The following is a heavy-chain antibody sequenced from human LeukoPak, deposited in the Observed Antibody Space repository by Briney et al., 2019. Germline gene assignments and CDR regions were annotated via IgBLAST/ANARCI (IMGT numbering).Heavy chain of an antibody. D-gene: IGHD1-26*01. J-gene: IGHJ3*02. CDR3: ARSSNSIVGASDAFDI. V-gene: IGHV5-51*01. CDR1: GYSFTSYW. CDR2: IYPGDSDT. Sequence: GESLKISXKGSGYSFTSYWIGWVRQRPGKGLEWMGIIYPGDSDTRYSPSFQGQVTISADKSISTAYLQWSSLKASDTAMYYCARSSNSIVGASDAFDIWGQGTMVTVSS.